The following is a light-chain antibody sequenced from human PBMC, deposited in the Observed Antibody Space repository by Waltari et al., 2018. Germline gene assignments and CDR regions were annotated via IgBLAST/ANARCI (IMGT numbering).Light chain of an antibody. CDR3: QHYNCYPWT. CDR2: ASY. Sequence: DIQMTQSPSTLSASVGDRVSITCRASESISSRFLAWYQQKPGKAPKLLIYASYSLESGVPSRFSGSGSGTEFSLTISSLQPDDFATYYCQHYNCYPWTFGRGTKVEIK. V-gene: IGKV1-5*03. CDR1: ESISSR. J-gene: IGKJ1*01.